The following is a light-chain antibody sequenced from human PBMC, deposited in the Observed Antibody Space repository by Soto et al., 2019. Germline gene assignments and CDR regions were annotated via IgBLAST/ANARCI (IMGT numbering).Light chain of an antibody. J-gene: IGKJ4*01. CDR3: QQYNNWPPLT. CDR1: QSVSSN. V-gene: IGKV3-15*01. Sequence: EIVMTQSTATLSVSPGERATLSCRASQSVSSNLAWYQQKPGQAPRLLIYGASTRATGIPARFSGSGSGTEFTLTIRSLQSEDFAGYYCQQYNNWPPLTFGGGTKVEIK. CDR2: GAS.